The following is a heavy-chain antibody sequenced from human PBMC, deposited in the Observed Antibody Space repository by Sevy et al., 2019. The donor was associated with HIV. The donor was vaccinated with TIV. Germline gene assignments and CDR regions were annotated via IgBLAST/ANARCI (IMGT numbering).Heavy chain of an antibody. Sequence: SETLSLTCTVSGGSISSYYWSWIRRPPGKGLEWIGCIYYSGSTNDNPSLKSRVTISVDTSKNQFSLKLSSVTAADTAVYYCAREDRRVGQWLAGWFDPWGQGTLVTVSS. CDR3: AREDRRVGQWLAGWFDP. J-gene: IGHJ5*02. CDR2: IYYSGST. CDR1: GGSISSYY. D-gene: IGHD6-19*01. V-gene: IGHV4-59*01.